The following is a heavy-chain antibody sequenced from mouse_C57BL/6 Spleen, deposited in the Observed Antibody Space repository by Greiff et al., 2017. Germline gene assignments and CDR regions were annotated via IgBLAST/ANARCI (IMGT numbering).Heavy chain of an antibody. CDR2: IYPGSGST. CDR1: GYTFTSYW. V-gene: IGHV1-55*01. D-gene: IGHD1-1*01. J-gene: IGHJ2*01. CDR3: ARDTTVVANVDY. Sequence: QVQLQQPGAELVKPGASVKMSCKASGYTFTSYWITWVKQRPGQGLEWIGDIYPGSGSTNYNEKFKSKATLTVDTSSSTAYMQLNSLTSEDSAVYYCARDTTVVANVDYWGQGTTLTVSS.